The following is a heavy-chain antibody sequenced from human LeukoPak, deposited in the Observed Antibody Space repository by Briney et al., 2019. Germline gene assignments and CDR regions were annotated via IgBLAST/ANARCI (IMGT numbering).Heavy chain of an antibody. CDR1: GFTFSSYA. Sequence: GGSLRLSCAASGFTFSSYAMHWVRQAPGKGLEWGAVISYDGSNKYYADSVKGRFTISIDNSKNTLYLQMNSLRAEDTAVYYCAELGITMIGGVWGKGTTVTISS. CDR2: ISYDGSNK. D-gene: IGHD3-10*02. J-gene: IGHJ6*04. CDR3: AELGITMIGGV. V-gene: IGHV3-30*04.